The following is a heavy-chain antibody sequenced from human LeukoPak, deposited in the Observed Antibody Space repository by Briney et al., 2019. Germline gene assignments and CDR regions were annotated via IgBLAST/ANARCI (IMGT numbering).Heavy chain of an antibody. D-gene: IGHD5-24*01. CDR3: ARAYGYNDAFDI. J-gene: IGHJ3*02. V-gene: IGHV4-61*02. CDR1: GGSISSGSYY. CDR2: IYTSGGT. Sequence: SQTLSLTCTVSGGSISSGSYYWSWIRQPAGKGLEWIGRIYTSGGTNYNPSLKSRVTISADTSKNQFSLKLSSVTAADTAVYYCARAYGYNDAFDIWGQGTMVTVSS.